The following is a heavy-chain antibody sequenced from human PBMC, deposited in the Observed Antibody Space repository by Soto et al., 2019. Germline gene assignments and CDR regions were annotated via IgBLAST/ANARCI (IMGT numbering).Heavy chain of an antibody. CDR1: GGSISSYY. CDR3: ARSRLWEQHFDS. V-gene: IGHV4-59*06. D-gene: IGHD1-26*01. J-gene: IGHJ4*02. Sequence: PSETLSLTCTVSGGSISSYYWSWIRQLPGKGLEWIGYIYYSGSIFYNPFLKSRASISAHSSKKQFSLKLSSVTAADTAVYYCARSRLWEQHFDSWGRGTLVTVSS. CDR2: IYYSGSI.